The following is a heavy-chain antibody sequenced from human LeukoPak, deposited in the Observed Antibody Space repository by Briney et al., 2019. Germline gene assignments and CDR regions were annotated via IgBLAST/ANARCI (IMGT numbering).Heavy chain of an antibody. V-gene: IGHV3-30*04. CDR2: ISDDGRNE. D-gene: IGHD6-19*01. Sequence: PGGSLRLSCAASGFTFSDYTIHWVRQAPGKGLEWVAAISDDGRNEYYADSVKGRSTISRDNSKSTLYLQMNSLRAEDTAVFYCAKGAVSGRVAGWFDFWGQGTLVTVSS. CDR1: GFTFSDYT. J-gene: IGHJ4*02. CDR3: AKGAVSGRVAGWFDF.